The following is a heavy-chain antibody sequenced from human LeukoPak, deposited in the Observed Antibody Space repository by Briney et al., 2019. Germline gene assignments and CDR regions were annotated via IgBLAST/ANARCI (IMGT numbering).Heavy chain of an antibody. Sequence: PSETLSLTCTVSGGSISSGSYYWSWIRQPAGKGLEWIGRIYTSRSTNYNPSLKSRVTISVDTSKNQFSLKLSSVTAADTAVYYCARRITMVRGVETYNWFDPWGQGTLVTVSS. CDR2: IYTSRST. D-gene: IGHD3-10*01. CDR1: GGSISSGSYY. V-gene: IGHV4-61*02. CDR3: ARRITMVRGVETYNWFDP. J-gene: IGHJ5*02.